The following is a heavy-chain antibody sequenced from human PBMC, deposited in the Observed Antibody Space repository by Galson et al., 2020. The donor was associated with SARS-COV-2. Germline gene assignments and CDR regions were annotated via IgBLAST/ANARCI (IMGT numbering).Heavy chain of an antibody. CDR3: ARDFVYYDSSGFDY. D-gene: IGHD3-22*01. CDR2: ISYDGSNK. CDR1: GFTFSSYA. J-gene: IGHJ4*02. V-gene: IGHV3-30-3*01. Sequence: TGGSLRLSCAASGFTFSSYAMHWVRQAPGKGLEWVAVISYDGSNKYYADSVEGRFTISRDNSKNTLYLQMNSLRAEDTAVYYCARDFVYYDSSGFDYWGQGTLVTVSS.